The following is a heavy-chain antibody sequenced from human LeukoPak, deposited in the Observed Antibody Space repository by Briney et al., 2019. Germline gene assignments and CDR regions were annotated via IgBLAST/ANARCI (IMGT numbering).Heavy chain of an antibody. CDR3: ARALYSSSSGPFDY. D-gene: IGHD6-6*01. CDR2: IYYSGRT. CDR1: GGSISSSSYY. V-gene: IGHV4-39*07. J-gene: IGHJ4*02. Sequence: SETLSLTCTVSGGSISSSSYYWGWIRQPPGKGLEWIGSIYYSGRTYYNPSLKSRVTISADTSKNQFSLKLSSVTAADTAVYYCARALYSSSSGPFDYWGQGTLVTVSS.